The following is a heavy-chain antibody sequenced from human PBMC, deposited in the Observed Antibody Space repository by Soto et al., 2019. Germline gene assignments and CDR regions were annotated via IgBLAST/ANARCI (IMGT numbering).Heavy chain of an antibody. V-gene: IGHV4-34*01. CDR3: ARQHPYYDFWSGYSLGYYYGMDV. CDR2: INHSGST. CDR1: GGSFSGYY. J-gene: IGHJ6*02. D-gene: IGHD3-3*01. Sequence: SETLSLTCAVYGGSFSGYYWSWIRQPPGKGLEWIGEINHSGSTNYNPSLKSRVTISVDTSKNQFSLKLSSVTAADTAVYYCARQHPYYDFWSGYSLGYYYGMDVWGPVTPLTV.